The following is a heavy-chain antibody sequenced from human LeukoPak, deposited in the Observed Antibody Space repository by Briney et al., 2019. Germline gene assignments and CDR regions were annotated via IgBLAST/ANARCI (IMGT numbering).Heavy chain of an antibody. CDR3: ARRRNFGNDH. CDR1: GFTFSTYW. CDR2: IKQDGDET. Sequence: GGSLRLSCAASGFTFSTYWMSWVRQAPGKGLEWVANIKQDGDETYYVDSVKGRFTISRDNAKNSLFLQMNSLRAEDTAMYYCARRRNFGNDHWGQGTLVTVSS. J-gene: IGHJ4*02. V-gene: IGHV3-7*01. D-gene: IGHD4-11*01.